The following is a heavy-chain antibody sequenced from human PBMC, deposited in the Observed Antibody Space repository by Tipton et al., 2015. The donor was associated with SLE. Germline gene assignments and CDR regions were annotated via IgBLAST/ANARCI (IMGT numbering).Heavy chain of an antibody. V-gene: IGHV4-59*11. J-gene: IGHJ5*02. CDR3: AGEGEAAAGLEVSWFGP. D-gene: IGHD6-13*01. CDR2: IYSTGIT. Sequence: LRLSCTVSGGSTRSHYWSGIRQPPGKGLEWIGYIYSTGITDYNPSLNSRVTISLNTSKKQFSLTLTSVTAADTAVYYCAGEGEAAAGLEVSWFGPWGQGTRVTVSS. CDR1: GGSTRSHY.